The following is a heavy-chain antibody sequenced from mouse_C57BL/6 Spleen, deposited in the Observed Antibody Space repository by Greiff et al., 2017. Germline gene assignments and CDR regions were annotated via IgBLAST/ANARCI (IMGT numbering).Heavy chain of an antibody. CDR2: ISSGSSTI. CDR3: ARREIYYGNYGYFDV. Sequence: EVKLVESGGGLVKPGGSLKLSCAASGFTFSDYGMHWVRQAPEKGLEWVAYISSGSSTIYYADTVKGRFTISRDNAKNTLFLQMTSLRSEDTAMYYCARREIYYGNYGYFDVWGTGTTVTVSS. J-gene: IGHJ1*03. D-gene: IGHD2-1*01. CDR1: GFTFSDYG. V-gene: IGHV5-17*01.